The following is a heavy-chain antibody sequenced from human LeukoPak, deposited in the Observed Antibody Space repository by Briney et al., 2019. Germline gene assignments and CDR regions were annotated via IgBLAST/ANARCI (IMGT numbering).Heavy chain of an antibody. CDR3: AKQHQININYFDS. D-gene: IGHD3/OR15-3a*01. Sequence: GGSLRLSCAASGFTVSSNYMSWVRQAPGKGLEWVSVIYSGGSTYYADSVKGRFTISRDNSKNTLYLQMNSLRAEDTAVYYCAKQHQININYFDSWGQGTLVTVSS. J-gene: IGHJ4*02. CDR1: GFTVSSNY. V-gene: IGHV3-66*04. CDR2: IYSGGST.